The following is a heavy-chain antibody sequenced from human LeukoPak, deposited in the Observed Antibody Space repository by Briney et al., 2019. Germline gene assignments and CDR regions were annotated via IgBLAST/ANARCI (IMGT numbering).Heavy chain of an antibody. D-gene: IGHD3-10*01. CDR3: ARHYGP. Sequence: SETLSLTCTVSGGSIRSSYYYWGWIRQPPGKGLEWIGSIYDSGSTYCNPSLKSRATISVDTSKNQFSLKLNSVTAADMAVYYCARHYGPWGQGTLVTVSS. V-gene: IGHV4-39*01. CDR1: GGSIRSSYYY. J-gene: IGHJ5*02. CDR2: IYDSGST.